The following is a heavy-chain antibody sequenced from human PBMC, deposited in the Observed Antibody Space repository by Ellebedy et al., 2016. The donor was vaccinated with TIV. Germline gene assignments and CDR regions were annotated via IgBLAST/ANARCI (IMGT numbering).Heavy chain of an antibody. V-gene: IGHV3-33*01. Sequence: GESLKISXAASGFTFSSYGMHWVRQAPGKGLEWVAVIWYDGSNKYYADSVKGRFTISRDNSKNTLYLQMNSLRAEDTAVYYCARSAGGSYYVPEYFDYWGQGTLVTVSS. J-gene: IGHJ4*02. CDR3: ARSAGGSYYVPEYFDY. CDR2: IWYDGSNK. D-gene: IGHD1-26*01. CDR1: GFTFSSYG.